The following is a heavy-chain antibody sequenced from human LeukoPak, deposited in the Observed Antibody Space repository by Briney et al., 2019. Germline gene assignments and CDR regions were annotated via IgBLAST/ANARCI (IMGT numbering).Heavy chain of an antibody. CDR3: ARGFYSWDYPRSYYFDY. Sequence: ASVKVSCKASGGTFSSYAISWVRQAPGQGLEWMGGIIPIFGTANYAQKFQGRVTITTDESTSTAYMELSSLKASDTAIYYCARGFYSWDYPRSYYFDYWGQGTLVIVSS. D-gene: IGHD2-21*01. V-gene: IGHV1-69*05. CDR1: GGTFSSYA. CDR2: IIPIFGTA. J-gene: IGHJ4*02.